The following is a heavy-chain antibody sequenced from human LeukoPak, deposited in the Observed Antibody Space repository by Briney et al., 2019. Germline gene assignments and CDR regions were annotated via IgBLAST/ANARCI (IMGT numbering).Heavy chain of an antibody. CDR1: GVSFSGYY. Sequence: SETLSLTCAVYGVSFSGYYWSWIRQPPGKGLEWIGEINHSGSTNYNPSLKSRVTISVDTSKNQFSLKLSSVTAADTAVYYCARAPPSYDFWSGYQGSDAFDIWGQGTMVTVSS. D-gene: IGHD3-3*01. V-gene: IGHV4-34*01. J-gene: IGHJ3*02. CDR2: INHSGST. CDR3: ARAPPSYDFWSGYQGSDAFDI.